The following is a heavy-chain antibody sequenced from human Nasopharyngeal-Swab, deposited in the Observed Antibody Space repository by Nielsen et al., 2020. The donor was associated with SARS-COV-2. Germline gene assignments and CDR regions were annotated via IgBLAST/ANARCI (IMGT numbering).Heavy chain of an antibody. Sequence: GESLKISCAASGLTFNNAWMNWVRQAPGKGLEWVGRIKSETDGGTTDYAAPVKDRFTVSRDDSKNTLYLQMDSLKTEDTAVYYCTTRAIASTAIWRNAFDIWGQGTMVTVSS. CDR2: IKSETDGGTT. V-gene: IGHV3-15*07. CDR1: GLTFNNAW. CDR3: TTRAIASTAIWRNAFDI. D-gene: IGHD2-21*02. J-gene: IGHJ3*02.